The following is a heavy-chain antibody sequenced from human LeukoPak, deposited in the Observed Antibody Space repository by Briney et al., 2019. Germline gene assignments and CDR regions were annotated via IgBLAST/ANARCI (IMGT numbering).Heavy chain of an antibody. V-gene: IGHV4-34*01. CDR1: GGSFSGYY. CDR3: ARQRWFGELSLRWFDP. Sequence: QSSETLSLTCAVYGGSFSGYYWSWIRQPPGKGLEWIGEMNHSGSTNYNPSLKSRVTISVDTSKNQFSLKLSSVTAADTAVYYCARQRWFGELSLRWFDPWGQGTLVTVSS. CDR2: MNHSGST. D-gene: IGHD3-10*01. J-gene: IGHJ5*02.